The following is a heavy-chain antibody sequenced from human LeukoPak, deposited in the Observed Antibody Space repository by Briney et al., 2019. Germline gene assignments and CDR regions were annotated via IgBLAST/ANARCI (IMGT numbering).Heavy chain of an antibody. CDR3: AREGYYGSGSPPSLYFDY. J-gene: IGHJ4*02. Sequence: GGSLRLSCAASGFTFSSFGIHWVRQAPGKGLEWVAFISFDGSTKYYADSMKGRFTISRDNSRSTLYLQMNSLRPEDTAIYYCAREGYYGSGSPPSLYFDYWGQGTLVTVSS. V-gene: IGHV3-30*03. CDR1: GFTFSSFG. CDR2: ISFDGSTK. D-gene: IGHD3-10*01.